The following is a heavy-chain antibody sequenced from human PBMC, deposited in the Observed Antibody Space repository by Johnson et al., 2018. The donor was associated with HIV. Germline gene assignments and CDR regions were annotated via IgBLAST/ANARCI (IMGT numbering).Heavy chain of an antibody. D-gene: IGHD3-10*01. J-gene: IGHJ3*02. Sequence: QVQLVESGGGLVQPGRSLRLSCAASGFTFSSYAMHWVRQAPGKGLEWVAVISYDGSNKYYADSVKGRFTISRDNSKNTLYLQMNSLRAEDTALYYCAKDQYGSSGRYAFDIWGQGTMVTVSS. V-gene: IGHV3-30*04. CDR2: ISYDGSNK. CDR1: GFTFSSYA. CDR3: AKDQYGSSGRYAFDI.